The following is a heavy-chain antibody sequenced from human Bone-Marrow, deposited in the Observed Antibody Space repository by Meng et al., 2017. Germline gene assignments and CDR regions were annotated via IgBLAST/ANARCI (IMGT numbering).Heavy chain of an antibody. V-gene: IGHV3-23*01. CDR2: ISGSGGST. J-gene: IGHJ3*02. D-gene: IGHD6-13*01. CDR1: GFTFSSYA. CDR3: AKDTGYSSSWNAFDN. Sequence: GGSLRLSCAASGFTFSSYAMSWVRQAPGKGLEWVSAISGSGGSTYYADSVKGRFTISRDNSKNTLYLQMNSLKAEDTAVYYCAKDTGYSSSWNAFDNWGQGTMVTVSS.